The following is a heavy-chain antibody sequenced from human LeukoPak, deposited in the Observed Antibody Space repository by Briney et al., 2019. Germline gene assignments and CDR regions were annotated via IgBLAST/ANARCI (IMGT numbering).Heavy chain of an antibody. CDR2: ISGSGGST. CDR3: AKTGDSNTSNYGMDV. Sequence: GGSLRLSCAASGFTFSSYAMSWVRQAPGRGLEWVSSISGSGGSTYYADSVKGRFTISRDNPKNTLYLQMNSLRAEDTAVYSCAKTGDSNTSNYGMDVWGQGPTVTASS. CDR1: GFTFSSYA. V-gene: IGHV3-23*01. D-gene: IGHD1-26*01. J-gene: IGHJ6*02.